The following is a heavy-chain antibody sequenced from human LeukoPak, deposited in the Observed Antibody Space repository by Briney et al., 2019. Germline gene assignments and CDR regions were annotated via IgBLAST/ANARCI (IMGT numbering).Heavy chain of an antibody. Sequence: PGGSLRLSCAASGCTFSSYEMNWVRQAPGKGLEWVSSISGSGRTIYYADSVKGRFTISRDNAKNSLYLQINSLRAEDTAVYYCARDGPERGAFDIWGQGTVVTVSS. V-gene: IGHV3-48*03. CDR3: ARDGPERGAFDI. D-gene: IGHD1-1*01. CDR1: GCTFSSYE. CDR2: ISGSGRTI. J-gene: IGHJ3*02.